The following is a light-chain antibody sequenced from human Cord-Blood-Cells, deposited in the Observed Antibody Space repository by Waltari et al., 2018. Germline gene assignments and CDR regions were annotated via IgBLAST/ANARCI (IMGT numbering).Light chain of an antibody. CDR2: GAS. J-gene: IGKJ4*01. V-gene: IGKV3-15*01. CDR1: QSVSSN. CDR3: QQYDNWLFT. Sequence: IVMTHSPATLAGSPGERATLSCRASQSVSSNVAWYQQKPGQAPRLLIYGASTRATGIPARFSGSGSGTEFTLTISSLQSEDFAVYYCQQYDNWLFTFGGGTKVEIK.